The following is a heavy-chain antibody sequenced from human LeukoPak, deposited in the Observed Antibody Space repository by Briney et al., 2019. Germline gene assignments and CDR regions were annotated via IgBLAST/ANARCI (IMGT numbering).Heavy chain of an antibody. J-gene: IGHJ6*04. CDR2: ISAYNGNT. V-gene: IGHV1-18*04. CDR1: GYTFTSYG. Sequence: GASVKVSCKASGYTFTSYGISWVRQAPGQGLEWMGWISAYNGNTNCAQKLQGRVTMTTDTSTSTAYMELRSLRSDDTAVYYCARDSGGDLMPAAMSYYYYGMDVWGKGTTVTVSS. D-gene: IGHD2-2*01. CDR3: ARDSGGDLMPAAMSYYYYGMDV.